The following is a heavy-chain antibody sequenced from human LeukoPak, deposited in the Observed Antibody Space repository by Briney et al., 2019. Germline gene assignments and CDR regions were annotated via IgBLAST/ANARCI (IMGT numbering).Heavy chain of an antibody. CDR3: ARDTWDYYGSGSYAGYMDV. CDR1: GFTFSSYW. V-gene: IGHV3-30*03. J-gene: IGHJ6*03. CDR2: ISYDGSNK. Sequence: PGGSLRLSCVASGFTFSSYWMTWVRQAPGKGLEWVAVISYDGSNKYYADSVKGRFTISRDNSKNTLYLQMNSLRAEDTAVYYCARDTWDYYGSGSYAGYMDVWGKGTTVTVSS. D-gene: IGHD3-10*01.